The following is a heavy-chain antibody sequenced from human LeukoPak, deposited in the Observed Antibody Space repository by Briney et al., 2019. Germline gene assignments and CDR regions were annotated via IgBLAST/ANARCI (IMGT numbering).Heavy chain of an antibody. V-gene: IGHV1-18*01. D-gene: IGHD3-10*01. Sequence: GASVKVSCKASGYTFTSYGISWVRQAPGQGLEWMGWISAYNGNTNYAQKLQGRVTMTTDTSTSTAYMELRSLRSDDTAVYYCARDSFTMVRGVIHHYWGQGTLVTVSS. J-gene: IGHJ4*02. CDR2: ISAYNGNT. CDR1: GYTFTSYG. CDR3: ARDSFTMVRGVIHHY.